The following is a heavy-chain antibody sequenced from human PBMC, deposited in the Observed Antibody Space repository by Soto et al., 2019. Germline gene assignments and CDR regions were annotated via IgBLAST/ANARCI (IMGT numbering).Heavy chain of an antibody. J-gene: IGHJ4*02. Sequence: SETLSLTCAVYGGSFSGYYWGWIRQPPGKGLEWIGEINRSGSTNYNPSLKSRVTISVDTSKNQFSLKLSSVTAADTAVYYCATIPYDFWSGNDYWGQGTLVTVSS. D-gene: IGHD3-3*01. CDR1: GGSFSGYY. CDR3: ATIPYDFWSGNDY. CDR2: INRSGST. V-gene: IGHV4-34*01.